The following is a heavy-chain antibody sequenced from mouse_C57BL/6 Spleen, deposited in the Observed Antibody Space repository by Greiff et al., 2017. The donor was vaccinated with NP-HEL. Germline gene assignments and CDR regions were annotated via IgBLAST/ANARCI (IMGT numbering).Heavy chain of an antibody. V-gene: IGHV1-26*01. CDR2: INPNNGGT. CDR3: ARECVYDGYHYYYAMYY. Sequence: EVQLQQSGPELVKPGASVKISCKASGYTFTDYYMNWVKQSHGKSLEWIGDINPNNGGTSYNQKFKGKATLTVDKSSSTAYIELRSLTSEDSAVYYCARECVYDGYHYYYAMYYWGQGTSVTVSS. CDR1: GYTFTDYY. J-gene: IGHJ4*01. D-gene: IGHD2-3*01.